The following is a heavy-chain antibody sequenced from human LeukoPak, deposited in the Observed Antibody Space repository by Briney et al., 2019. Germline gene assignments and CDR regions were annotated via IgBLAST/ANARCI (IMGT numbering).Heavy chain of an antibody. J-gene: IGHJ3*02. CDR1: GFTFDDYA. V-gene: IGHV3-9*01. CDR3: AKGGIAVGNAFDI. Sequence: GGSLRLSCAASGFTFDDYAMHWVRQAPGKGLEWVSGISWNSGSIGYADSVKGRFTISRDNAKNSLYLQMNSLRAEDTALYYCAKGGIAVGNAFDIWGQGTMVTVSS. D-gene: IGHD6-19*01. CDR2: ISWNSGSI.